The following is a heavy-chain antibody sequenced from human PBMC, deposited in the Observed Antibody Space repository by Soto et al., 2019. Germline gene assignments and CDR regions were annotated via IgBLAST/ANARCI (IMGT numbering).Heavy chain of an antibody. J-gene: IGHJ5*02. CDR2: IYYSGST. CDR3: ARPKTIGAAAGKGWFDP. Sequence: SETLSLTCTVSGGSISSGGYYWSWIRQHPGKGLEWIGYIYYSGSTYYNSSLKSRVTISVDTSKNQFSLKLTSVTAADMAMYYCARPKTIGAAAGKGWFDPWGQGTLVTVS. CDR1: GGSISSGGYY. V-gene: IGHV4-31*03. D-gene: IGHD6-13*01.